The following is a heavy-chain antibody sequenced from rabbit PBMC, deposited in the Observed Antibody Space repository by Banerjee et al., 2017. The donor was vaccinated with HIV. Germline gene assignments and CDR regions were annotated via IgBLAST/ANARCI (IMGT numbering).Heavy chain of an antibody. D-gene: IGHD4-1*01. J-gene: IGHJ4*01. CDR1: EFSFSSTHY. Sequence: QEQLEESGGDLVKPEGSLTLTCTASEFSFSSTHYMCWVRQAPGKGLEWIACIYTGSDNTWYASWAKGRFTISKSTSLNTVTLQMTSLTAADTATYFCARDLAGVIGWNFNLWGQGTLVTVS. CDR3: ARDLAGVIGWNFNL. CDR2: IYTGSDNT. V-gene: IGHV1S43*01.